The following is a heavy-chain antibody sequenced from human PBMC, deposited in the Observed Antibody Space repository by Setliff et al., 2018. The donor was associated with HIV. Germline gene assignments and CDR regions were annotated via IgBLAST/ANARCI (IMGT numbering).Heavy chain of an antibody. D-gene: IGHD1-26*01. CDR2: IRSKAYGGTT. V-gene: IGHV3-49*04. CDR1: GFTFGDYA. Sequence: GESLKISCTASGFTFGDYAMSWVRQAPGKGLEWVGFIRSKAYGGTTEYAASVKGRFTISRDDSKSIAYLQMNSLKTEDTAVYYCTREVGANYWGQGTQVTVSS. J-gene: IGHJ4*02. CDR3: TREVGANY.